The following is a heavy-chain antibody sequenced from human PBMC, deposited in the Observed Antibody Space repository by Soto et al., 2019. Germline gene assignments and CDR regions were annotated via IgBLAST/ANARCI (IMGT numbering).Heavy chain of an antibody. CDR3: ARVASDYINSVDH. CDR2: IGGSGGNR. D-gene: IGHD4-4*01. Sequence: DVQLLESGGGFVQPGGSLRLSCAASGFTFNAYAMTWVHQAPGKGLEWVSAIGGSGGNRYYAGSVRGRFTISRDNSKDTVDLQMNSLRVEDTAVYYCARVASDYINSVDHWGQGILVSVSS. J-gene: IGHJ4*02. CDR1: GFTFNAYA. V-gene: IGHV3-23*01.